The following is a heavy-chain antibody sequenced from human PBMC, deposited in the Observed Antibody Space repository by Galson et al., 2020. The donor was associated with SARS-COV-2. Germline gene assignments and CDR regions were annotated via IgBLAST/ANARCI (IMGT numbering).Heavy chain of an antibody. V-gene: IGHV1-18*04. J-gene: IGHJ4*02. Sequence: ASVKVSCKASGYTFTSYGISWVRQAPGQGLEWMGWISAYNGNTNYAQKLQGRVTMTTDTSTSTVYMELRSLRSDDTAVYYCARDLGTTVAKDYWGQGTLVTVSS. CDR3: ARDLGTTVAKDY. D-gene: IGHD4-17*01. CDR1: GYTFTSYG. CDR2: ISAYNGNT.